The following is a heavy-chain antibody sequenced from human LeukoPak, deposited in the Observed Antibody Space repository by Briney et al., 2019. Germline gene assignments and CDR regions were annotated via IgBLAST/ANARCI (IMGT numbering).Heavy chain of an antibody. V-gene: IGHV3-11*05. CDR3: AKANGNYFDC. J-gene: IGHJ4*02. CDR1: GFTFSDYY. D-gene: IGHD2-8*01. CDR2: ISSSSTST. Sequence: GGSLRLSCAASGFTFSDYYMSWIRQAPGKGLEWISYISSSSTSTNYADSVKGRFTISRDNAKNSLYLQMNSLRAEDTAVYYCAKANGNYFDCWGQGTLFTVSS.